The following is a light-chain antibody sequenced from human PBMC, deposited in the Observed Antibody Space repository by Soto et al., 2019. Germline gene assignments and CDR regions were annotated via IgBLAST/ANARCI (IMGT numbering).Light chain of an antibody. CDR3: QQYGTSEII. J-gene: IGKJ5*01. Sequence: EIVLTQSPATLSLSPGERATLSCRASQSVSSYLAWYQQKRGQPPRLLIYDVFKRATGIPARFSGGGSGTDFTLTISSLEPEDFAVFYCQQYGTSEIIFGQGTRLEIK. CDR1: QSVSSY. CDR2: DVF. V-gene: IGKV3-11*01.